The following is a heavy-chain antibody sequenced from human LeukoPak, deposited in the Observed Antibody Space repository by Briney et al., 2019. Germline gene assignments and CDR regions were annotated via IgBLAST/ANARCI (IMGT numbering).Heavy chain of an antibody. Sequence: SETLSLACAVYGGSFSGYYWSWIRQPPGKGLEWIGEINHSGSTNYNPSLKSRVTISVDTSKNQFSLKLSSVTAADTAVYYCARDRILTGYSYFDYWGQGTLVTVSS. D-gene: IGHD3-9*01. V-gene: IGHV4-34*01. CDR3: ARDRILTGYSYFDY. J-gene: IGHJ4*02. CDR1: GGSFSGYY. CDR2: INHSGST.